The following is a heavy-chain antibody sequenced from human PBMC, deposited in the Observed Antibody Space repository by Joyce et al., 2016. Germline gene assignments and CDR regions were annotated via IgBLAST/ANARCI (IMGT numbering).Heavy chain of an antibody. V-gene: IGHV1-46*01. D-gene: IGHD2-2*01. CDR1: GYTFSTYY. Sequence: QVQLVQSGAEVKKPGASVRVSCKASGYTFSTYYMHWVRQAPGQGLEWMVVINPSGCNAIHPQKFQGRVTLTRDTSTSTVYMELSSLRSEDTAMYYCARARVVGYCRGTSCYYDAFDIWGQGTVVTVSS. CDR2: INPSGCNA. J-gene: IGHJ3*02. CDR3: ARARVVGYCRGTSCYYDAFDI.